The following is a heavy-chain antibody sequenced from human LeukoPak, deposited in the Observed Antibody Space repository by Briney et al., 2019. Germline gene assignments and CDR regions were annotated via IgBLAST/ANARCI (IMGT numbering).Heavy chain of an antibody. J-gene: IGHJ4*02. CDR3: ARDGGYSWDLDY. CDR1: GFTLSGYP. Sequence: GGSLRLSCAASGFTLSGYPMNWVRQAPGGGLEWVSYITNSSSTIYYADSVKGRFTISRDNAKNSLFLQMNSLRVEDTAVYYCARDGGYSWDLDYWGQGTLVTVSS. D-gene: IGHD5-18*01. V-gene: IGHV3-48*01. CDR2: ITNSSSTI.